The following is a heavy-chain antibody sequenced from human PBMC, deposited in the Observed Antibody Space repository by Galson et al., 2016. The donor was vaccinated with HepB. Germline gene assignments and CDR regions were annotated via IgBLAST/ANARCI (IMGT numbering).Heavy chain of an antibody. CDR2: IWYDGSNK. Sequence: SLRLSCAASGFTFHSYGMHWVRQAPGKGLEWVAVIWYDGSNKYYADSVKGRFTISRDNSKNTLYQQMNSLRAEDTAVYYCAMGEATTLLWCTGYYYYGMDVWGQGTTVTVSS. V-gene: IGHV3-33*01. D-gene: IGHD3-16*01. CDR3: AMGEATTLLWCTGYYYYGMDV. CDR1: GFTFHSYG. J-gene: IGHJ6*02.